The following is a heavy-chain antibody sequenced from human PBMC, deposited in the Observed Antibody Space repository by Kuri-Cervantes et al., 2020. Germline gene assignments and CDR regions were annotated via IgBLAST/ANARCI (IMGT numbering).Heavy chain of an antibody. Sequence: LRLSCTVSGGSISSGGYYWSWIRQHPGKGLEWIGYIYYSGSTYYNPSLKSRVTISVDTSKNQFTLKLSSVTAADTAVYFCARETPGIGYYFECWGQGTLVTVSS. D-gene: IGHD3-10*01. CDR1: GGSISSGGYY. V-gene: IGHV4-31*03. CDR2: IYYSGST. J-gene: IGHJ4*02. CDR3: ARETPGIGYYFEC.